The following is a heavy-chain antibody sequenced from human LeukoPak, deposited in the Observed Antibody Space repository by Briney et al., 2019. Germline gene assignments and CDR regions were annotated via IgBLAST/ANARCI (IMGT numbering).Heavy chain of an antibody. V-gene: IGHV3-23*01. CDR2: ISGSGGST. D-gene: IGHD3-10*01. Sequence: GGTLRLSCAASGFTFSDYYMIWIPQAPGKGLEGVSAISGSGGSTYYADSVKGRFTIPRDNSRNTLYLQMNSLRAEDTAVYYCAKMGITMVRGVLDYWGQGTLVTVSS. CDR1: GFTFSDYY. CDR3: AKMGITMVRGVLDY. J-gene: IGHJ4*02.